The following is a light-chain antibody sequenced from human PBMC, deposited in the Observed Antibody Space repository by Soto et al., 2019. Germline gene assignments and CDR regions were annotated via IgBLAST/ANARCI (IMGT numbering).Light chain of an antibody. CDR3: QQSYSTPWG. J-gene: IGKJ1*01. Sequence: DIQMTQSPSSLSASVGDGVTITCRASQSISSYLNWYQQKPGKAPKLLIYAASSLQSGVPSRFSGSGSGTDFTLTISSLQPEDFATYYCQQSYSTPWGFGQGTKVEIK. V-gene: IGKV1-39*01. CDR2: AAS. CDR1: QSISSY.